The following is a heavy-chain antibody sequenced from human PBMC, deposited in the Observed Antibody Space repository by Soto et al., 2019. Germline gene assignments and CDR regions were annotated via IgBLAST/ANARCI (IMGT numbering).Heavy chain of an antibody. CDR3: ARDRSNWAFDY. D-gene: IGHD7-27*01. CDR2: IYYSGST. J-gene: IGHJ4*02. CDR1: GGSISSGGYY. V-gene: IGHV4-31*03. Sequence: TLSLTCTVSGGSISSGGYYWSWIRQHPGKGLEWIGYIYYSGSTYYNPSLKSRVTISVDTSKNQFSLKLSSATAADTAVYYCARDRSNWAFDYWGQGTLVTVSS.